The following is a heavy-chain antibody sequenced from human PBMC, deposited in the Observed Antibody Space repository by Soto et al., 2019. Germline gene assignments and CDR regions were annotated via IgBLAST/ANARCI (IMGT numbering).Heavy chain of an antibody. CDR3: ARGYDILTGPLDY. CDR2: IYFTGST. Sequence: PSETLSLTCTVSGDSMSSHYWNWVRQTPGKGLEWIGSIYFTGSTIYNPSPESRVTMSVDTSKNQFSLSLNSVTAADTAVYYCARGYDILTGPLDYWGPGTLVTVSS. D-gene: IGHD3-9*01. V-gene: IGHV4-59*08. CDR1: GDSMSSHY. J-gene: IGHJ4*02.